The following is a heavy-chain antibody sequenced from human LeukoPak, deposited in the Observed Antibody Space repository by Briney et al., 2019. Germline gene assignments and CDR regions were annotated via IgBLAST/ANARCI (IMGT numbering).Heavy chain of an antibody. Sequence: SETLSLTCAVSGGSISSSNWWSWVRPPPGKGLEWIGEIYHSGSTNYNPSLKRRVTISVDRSKNQFSLRLSSVTAADTAVYYCARRGYCSGGSCFPFDYWGQGTLVTVSS. J-gene: IGHJ4*02. CDR2: IYHSGST. CDR1: GGSISSSNW. V-gene: IGHV4-4*02. CDR3: ARRGYCSGGSCFPFDY. D-gene: IGHD2-15*01.